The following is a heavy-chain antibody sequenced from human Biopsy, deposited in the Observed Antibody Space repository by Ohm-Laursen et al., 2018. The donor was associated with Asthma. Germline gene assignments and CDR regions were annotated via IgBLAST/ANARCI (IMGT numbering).Heavy chain of an antibody. CDR3: ARSSHINWGGYFDY. D-gene: IGHD7-27*01. V-gene: IGHV1-69*13. CDR1: GGTFSSYA. J-gene: IGHJ4*02. Sequence: ALVKVSCKASGGTFSSYAISWVRQAPGQGLEWMGGIIPIFGTANYAQKFQGRVTITADESTGTAYMELSSLRSEDTAVYYCARSSHINWGGYFDYWGQGTLVTVSS. CDR2: IIPIFGTA.